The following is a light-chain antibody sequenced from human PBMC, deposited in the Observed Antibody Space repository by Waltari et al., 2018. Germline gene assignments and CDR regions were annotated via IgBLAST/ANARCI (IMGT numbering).Light chain of an antibody. J-gene: IGLJ2*01. Sequence: SALTQPDSVSGSPGQSITISCSGFSSARGVSEYVSWYQQPPGKAPKVIIYDVSTRPSGVSTRFSGSKSGSSASLNISGLQAEDEADYYCSSFTSSTTGIFGGGTKLTVL. CDR1: SSARGVSEY. V-gene: IGLV2-14*01. CDR3: SSFTSSTTGI. CDR2: DVS.